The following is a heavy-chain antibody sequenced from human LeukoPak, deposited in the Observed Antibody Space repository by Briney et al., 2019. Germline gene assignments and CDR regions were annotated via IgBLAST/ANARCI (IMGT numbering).Heavy chain of an antibody. CDR1: GGSISSSSYY. J-gene: IGHJ4*02. CDR2: IYYSGST. Sequence: SETLSLTCTVSGGSISSSSYYWGWIRQPPGKGLEWIGSIYYSGSTYYNPSLKSRVTISVDTSKNQFSLKLSSVTAADTAVYYCARHNPVIVATITGAGIDYWGREPWSPSPQ. CDR3: ARHNPVIVATITGAGIDY. D-gene: IGHD5-12*01. V-gene: IGHV4-39*01.